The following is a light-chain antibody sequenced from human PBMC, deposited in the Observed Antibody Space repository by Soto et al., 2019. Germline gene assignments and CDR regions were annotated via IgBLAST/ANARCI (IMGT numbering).Light chain of an antibody. CDR1: QNIYTW. CDR2: KAS. J-gene: IGKJ1*01. V-gene: IGKV1-5*03. CDR3: QQYERYST. Sequence: DIQMTHSPSPLSASVGDRVTITCRASQNIYTWLAWYQQKPGIAPKLLIHKASTLESGVPSRFSSSGYGTEFTLTISGLQPEDSATYYCQQYERYSTFGQGTKVDI.